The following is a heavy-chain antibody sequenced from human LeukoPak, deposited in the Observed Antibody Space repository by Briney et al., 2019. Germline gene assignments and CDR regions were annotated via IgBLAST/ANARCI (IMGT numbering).Heavy chain of an antibody. Sequence: GGSLRLSCAASGFTFSIYAMSWVRQAPGKGLEWVLTITDSGGATYHADSVKGRFTISRDNSKNTLYLQMNSLRAEDTAVYYCAQRAQLPKRHFDYWGQGTLVTVSS. CDR1: GFTFSIYA. CDR3: AQRAQLPKRHFDY. V-gene: IGHV3-23*01. CDR2: ITDSGGAT. D-gene: IGHD2-2*01. J-gene: IGHJ4*02.